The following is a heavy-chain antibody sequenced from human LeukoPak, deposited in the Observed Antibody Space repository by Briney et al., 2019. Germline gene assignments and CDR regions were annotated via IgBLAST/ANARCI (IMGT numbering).Heavy chain of an antibody. D-gene: IGHD4-17*01. CDR3: ARHMSGDYEFDY. J-gene: IGHJ4*02. V-gene: IGHV4-39*01. CDR2: IYYSGST. Sequence: SETLSLTCTVSGGSISSSSYYWGWIRQPPGKGLEWIGSIYYSGSTYFNPSLKSRVTISVDTSKNQFSLKLSSVTAADTAVYYCARHMSGDYEFDYWGQGTLVTVSS. CDR1: GGSISSSSYY.